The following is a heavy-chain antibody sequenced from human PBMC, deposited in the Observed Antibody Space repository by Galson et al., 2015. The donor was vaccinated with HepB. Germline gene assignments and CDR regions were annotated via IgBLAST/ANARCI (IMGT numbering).Heavy chain of an antibody. D-gene: IGHD3-22*01. CDR1: GFTFSDYY. V-gene: IGHV3-11*06. J-gene: IGHJ4*02. CDR3: ARDSSGSDY. Sequence: SLRLSCAASGFTFSDYYMSWIRQAPGKGLEWVSSISSSDSYTNYADSVKGRFTISRDNANNSLYLQLNSLRAEDTAVYYCARDSSGSDYWGQGTLVTVSS. CDR2: ISSSDSYT.